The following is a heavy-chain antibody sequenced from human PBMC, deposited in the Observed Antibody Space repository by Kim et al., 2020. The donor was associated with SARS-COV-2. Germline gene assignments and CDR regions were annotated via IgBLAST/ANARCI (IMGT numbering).Heavy chain of an antibody. D-gene: IGHD6-13*01. Sequence: ASVKVSCKASGYTFTGYYMHWVRQAPGQGLEWMGRIDPNSGRTNYTQKFQGSVTMTRDTSISTAYMELSRLRSDDAAVYYCARGKTVIAVPGHDAFDIWGQGTMVTVSS. CDR1: GYTFTGYY. V-gene: IGHV1-2*06. CDR3: ARGKTVIAVPGHDAFDI. CDR2: IDPNSGRT. J-gene: IGHJ3*02.